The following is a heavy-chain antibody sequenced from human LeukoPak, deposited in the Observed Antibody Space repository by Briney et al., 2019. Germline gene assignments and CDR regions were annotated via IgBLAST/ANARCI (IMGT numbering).Heavy chain of an antibody. D-gene: IGHD5-24*01. CDR3: ARGQLGDGYNFDY. CDR1: GGSIRSYY. V-gene: IGHV4-59*01. J-gene: IGHJ4*02. Sequence: SEPLSLTCSVSGGSIRSYYWSWIRQPPGKGLEWIGYIYYSGSTSGSTNFNPSLKSRVTISVDTSKNQFSLKLSSVTAADTAVYYCARGQLGDGYNFDYWGQGTLVTVSS. CDR2: IYYSGSTSGST.